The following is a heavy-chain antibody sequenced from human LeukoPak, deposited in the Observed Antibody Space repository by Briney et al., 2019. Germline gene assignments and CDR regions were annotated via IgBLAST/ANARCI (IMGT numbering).Heavy chain of an antibody. CDR1: GYTFTGYY. J-gene: IGHJ6*03. Sequence: ASVKVSCKASGYTFTGYYMHWVRQAPGQGLEWMGWINPNSGGTNYAQKFQGRVTMTRDTAISTAYMELSRLRSDDTAVYYCARYFDWLSNYYMDVWGKGTTVTVSS. V-gene: IGHV1-2*02. D-gene: IGHD3-9*01. CDR3: ARYFDWLSNYYMDV. CDR2: INPNSGGT.